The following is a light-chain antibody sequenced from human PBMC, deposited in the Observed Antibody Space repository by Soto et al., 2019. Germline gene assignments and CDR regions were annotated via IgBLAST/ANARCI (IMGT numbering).Light chain of an antibody. CDR2: AAS. V-gene: IGKV1-39*01. CDR3: QQNYNLPPWT. Sequence: DIQMTQSPPSLSASVGDTITITCRASQSISTYLDWYQVTPGKAPKVLIYAASTLQAGVPSRFSGSGSGTDFTLTSNSPQPEDFATYYCQQNYNLPPWTFGQGTKVEIK. J-gene: IGKJ1*01. CDR1: QSISTY.